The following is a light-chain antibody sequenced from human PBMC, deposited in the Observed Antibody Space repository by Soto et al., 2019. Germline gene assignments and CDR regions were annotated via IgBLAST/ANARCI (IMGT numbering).Light chain of an antibody. Sequence: DIQLTQSPSFLSASVADRVSITCRGSQGITNSLAWYQQKPGKAPNLLIYAASTLQGGVPSRFSGSGSVTDFTLTISSLHPEDFATYYCQQLTSIPLTFGGGTKVEI. CDR1: QGITNS. CDR2: AAS. CDR3: QQLTSIPLT. V-gene: IGKV1-9*01. J-gene: IGKJ4*01.